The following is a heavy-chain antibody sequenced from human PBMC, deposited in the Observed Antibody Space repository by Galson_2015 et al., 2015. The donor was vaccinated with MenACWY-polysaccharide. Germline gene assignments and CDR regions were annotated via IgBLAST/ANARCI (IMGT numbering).Heavy chain of an antibody. CDR2: IKQDGSEK. Sequence: SLRLSCAASGFTFSNYWMSWVRQAPGKGLEWVANIKQDGSEKYYVDSVKGRFTTSRDNAKNSLYLQMNSLRTEDTAMYYCASQTWTGYFDYWGQGILVTVSS. V-gene: IGHV3-7*03. CDR1: GFTFSNYW. CDR3: ASQTWTGYFDY. D-gene: IGHD3-10*01. J-gene: IGHJ4*02.